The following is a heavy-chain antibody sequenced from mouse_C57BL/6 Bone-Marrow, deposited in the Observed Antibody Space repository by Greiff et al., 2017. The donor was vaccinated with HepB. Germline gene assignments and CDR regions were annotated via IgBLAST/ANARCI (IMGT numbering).Heavy chain of an antibody. J-gene: IGHJ3*01. Sequence: EVQLQQSGPELVKPGASVKISCKASGYTFTDYYMNWVKQSHGKSLEWIGDINPNNGGTSYNQKFKGKATLTVDKSSSTAYMELRSLTSEDSAVYYCATAQATAAWFAYWGQGTLVTVSA. D-gene: IGHD3-2*02. CDR3: ATAQATAAWFAY. CDR1: GYTFTDYY. CDR2: INPNNGGT. V-gene: IGHV1-26*01.